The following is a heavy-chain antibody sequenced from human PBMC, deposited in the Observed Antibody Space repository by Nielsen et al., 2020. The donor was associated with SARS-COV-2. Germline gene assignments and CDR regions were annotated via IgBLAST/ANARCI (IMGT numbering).Heavy chain of an antibody. Sequence: SETLSLTCTVSSASISSYYLSWIRQPPGKGLEWIGYIYYSGSTNYNPSLKSRVTISVDKSKNQFSLKLNSVTAADTAVYYCARLPRVRGVIIGGYFDYWGQGTLVTVSS. CDR2: IYYSGST. CDR3: ARLPRVRGVIIGGYFDY. CDR1: SASISSYY. J-gene: IGHJ4*02. V-gene: IGHV4-59*08. D-gene: IGHD3-10*01.